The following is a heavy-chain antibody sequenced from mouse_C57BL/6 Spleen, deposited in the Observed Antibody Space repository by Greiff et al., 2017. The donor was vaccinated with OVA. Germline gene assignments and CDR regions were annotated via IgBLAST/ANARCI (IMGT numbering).Heavy chain of an antibody. V-gene: IGHV1-52*01. CDR3: AREGSPHWYFDV. CDR1: GYTFTSYW. Sequence: QVQLQQPGAELVRPGSSVKLSCKASGYTFTSYWLHWVKQRPIQGLEWIGNIDPSDSETHYNQKFKDKATLTVDKSSSTAYMQLSSLTSEDSAVYYCAREGSPHWYFDVWGTGTTVTVSS. CDR2: IDPSDSET. J-gene: IGHJ1*03.